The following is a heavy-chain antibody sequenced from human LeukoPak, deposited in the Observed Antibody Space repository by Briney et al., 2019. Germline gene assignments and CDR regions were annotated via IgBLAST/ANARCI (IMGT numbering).Heavy chain of an antibody. J-gene: IGHJ6*04. CDR2: IDNSGST. CDR3: ARMTYDPHGVDV. V-gene: IGHV4-59*01. Sequence: PSETLSLTCAVYGGSFSGYYWSWFRQPPGKGLEWIGYIDNSGSTDYNPSLRSRVTISVDKSKNQFSLKLSSVTAADTAVYYCARMTYDPHGVDVWGKGTTVTVSS. CDR1: GGSFSGYY. D-gene: IGHD5-12*01.